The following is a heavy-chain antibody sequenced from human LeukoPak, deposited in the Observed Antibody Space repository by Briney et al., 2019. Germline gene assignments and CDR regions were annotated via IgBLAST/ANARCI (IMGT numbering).Heavy chain of an antibody. Sequence: ASVKVSCKASGYTFTSFGISWVRQAPGQGLGWMRWISAYNGNTNYAQKLQGRVTRTTDTSTSTAYMELRSLRSDDTAVYYCARDYDFWSGYKGDAFDIWGQGTMVTVSS. J-gene: IGHJ3*02. CDR2: ISAYNGNT. D-gene: IGHD3-3*01. V-gene: IGHV1-18*01. CDR3: ARDYDFWSGYKGDAFDI. CDR1: GYTFTSFG.